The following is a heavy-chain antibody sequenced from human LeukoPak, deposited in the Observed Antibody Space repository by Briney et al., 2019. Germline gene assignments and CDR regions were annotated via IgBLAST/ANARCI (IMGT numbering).Heavy chain of an antibody. CDR3: AKNLGPRSDAFDY. CDR1: GFTFSSYA. V-gene: IGHV3-30*02. Sequence: GGSLRLSCAASGFTFSSYAMHWVRQAPGKGLEWVAFIRYDGSNKYYEDSVKGRFTISRDNSKNTLYLQMNSLRAEDTAVYYCAKNLGPRSDAFDYWGQGTLVTVSS. CDR2: IRYDGSNK. J-gene: IGHJ4*02. D-gene: IGHD3-16*01.